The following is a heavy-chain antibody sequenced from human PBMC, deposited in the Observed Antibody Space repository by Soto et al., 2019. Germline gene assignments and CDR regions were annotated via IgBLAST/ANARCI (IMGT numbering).Heavy chain of an antibody. CDR3: TRLDAPGDRALDI. CDR1: GFSISGSA. J-gene: IGHJ3*02. Sequence: VHLVESGGDLVQPGGSLKLSCAASGFSISGSAIHWVRQASGKGLEWVARIRDKTNGYATGYAASVQGRFTISRDDSKNTAFLQMNSLKTEDTAVYYCTRLDAPGDRALDIWGQGTMSPSLQ. V-gene: IGHV3-73*01. CDR2: IRDKTNGYAT.